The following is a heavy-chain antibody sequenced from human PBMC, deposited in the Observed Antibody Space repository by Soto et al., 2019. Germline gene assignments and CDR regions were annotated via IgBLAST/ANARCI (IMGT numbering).Heavy chain of an antibody. D-gene: IGHD2-2*01. J-gene: IGHJ4*02. CDR1: GFTFSSYG. Sequence: EVQLLESGGDLVQPGGSLRLSCAASGFTFSSYGMTWVRQAPGKGLEWVSSITDSGGTCDADSVKGRFTIARDNSKSTLYLTMNSLRAEDTAVYYCAKRVAYTSSTAYLDYWGQGTPVTVSS. CDR3: AKRVAYTSSTAYLDY. CDR2: ITDSGGT. V-gene: IGHV3-23*01.